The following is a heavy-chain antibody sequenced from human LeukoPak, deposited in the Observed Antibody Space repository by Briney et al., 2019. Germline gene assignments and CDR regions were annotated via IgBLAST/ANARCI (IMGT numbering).Heavy chain of an antibody. CDR1: GGSISSGSYY. J-gene: IGHJ2*01. Sequence: PSQTLFLTCTVSGGSISSGSYYWSWIRQPAGKGLEWIGRIYTSGSTNYNPSLKSRVTISVDTSKNQFSLKLSSVTAADTAVYYCARDSGWYAWYFDLWGRGTLVTVSS. CDR3: ARDSGWYAWYFDL. V-gene: IGHV4-61*02. CDR2: IYTSGST. D-gene: IGHD6-19*01.